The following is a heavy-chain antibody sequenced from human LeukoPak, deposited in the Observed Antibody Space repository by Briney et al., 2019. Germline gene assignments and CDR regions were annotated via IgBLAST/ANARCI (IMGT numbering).Heavy chain of an antibody. J-gene: IGHJ6*04. D-gene: IGHD3-10*02. CDR2: ISSSGSTI. Sequence: LSLTCAVYGGSFSGYYWSWIRQPPGKGLEWVSYISSSGSTILYADSVKGRFTISRDNAKNSLYLQMNSLRAEDTAVYYCAELGITMIGGVWGKGTTVTISS. CDR1: GGSFSGYY. V-gene: IGHV3-11*04. CDR3: AELGITMIGGV.